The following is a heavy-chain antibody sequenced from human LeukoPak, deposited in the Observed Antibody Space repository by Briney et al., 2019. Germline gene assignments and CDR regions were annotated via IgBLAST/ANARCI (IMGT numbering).Heavy chain of an antibody. CDR3: AKVLPAQGRITMVRGATGRAQSAEYFQH. CDR2: IRYDGSNK. J-gene: IGHJ1*01. D-gene: IGHD3-10*01. V-gene: IGHV3-30*02. CDR1: GFTFSSYG. Sequence: GGSLRLSCAASGFTFSSYGMHWVRQAPGKGLEWVAFIRYDGSNKYYADSVKGRFTISRDNSKNTLYLQMNSLRAEDTAVYYCAKVLPAQGRITMVRGATGRAQSAEYFQHWGQGTLVTVSS.